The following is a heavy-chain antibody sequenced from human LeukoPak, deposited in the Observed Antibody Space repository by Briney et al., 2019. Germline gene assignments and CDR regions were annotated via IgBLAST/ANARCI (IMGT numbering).Heavy chain of an antibody. CDR3: ARDSAQTGNFDY. Sequence: ASVKVSCKASGYTFTGYYVHWVRQAPGQGLEWMGWINPNSGGTNYAQKLQGRVTMTTDTSTSTAYMELRSLRSDDTAVYYCARDSAQTGNFDYWGQGTLVTVSS. CDR1: GYTFTGYY. J-gene: IGHJ4*02. CDR2: INPNSGGT. D-gene: IGHD1-1*01. V-gene: IGHV1-2*02.